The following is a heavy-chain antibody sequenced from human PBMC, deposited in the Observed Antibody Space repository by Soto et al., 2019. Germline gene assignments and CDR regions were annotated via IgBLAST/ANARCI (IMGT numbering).Heavy chain of an antibody. D-gene: IGHD3-10*01. CDR3: ARDGMVRGFDP. CDR2: IHTGGNTI. CDR1: GFTFSSYE. J-gene: IGHJ5*02. Sequence: EVQLVESGGGLVQPGGSLRLSCAASGFTFSSYEMNWVRQAPGKGLDWVACIHTGGNTIYYADSVKGRFPISRDNAKTALYLQMDSRRREDTPIYFCARDGMVRGFDPWGQGTLVTVPS. V-gene: IGHV3-48*03.